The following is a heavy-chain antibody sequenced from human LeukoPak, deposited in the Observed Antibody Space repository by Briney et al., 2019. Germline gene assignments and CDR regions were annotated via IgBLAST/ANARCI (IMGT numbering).Heavy chain of an antibody. CDR3: ARESSGWPAPLDY. Sequence: ASVTVSYKASGGTFSSYAISCVRQAPGQGLEWMGGIIPIFGTANYAQKFQGRVTITADESTSTAYMELSSLRSEDTAVYYCARESSGWPAPLDYWGQGSVLTLSS. D-gene: IGHD6-19*01. V-gene: IGHV1-69*13. J-gene: IGHJ4*02. CDR2: IIPIFGTA. CDR1: GGTFSSYA.